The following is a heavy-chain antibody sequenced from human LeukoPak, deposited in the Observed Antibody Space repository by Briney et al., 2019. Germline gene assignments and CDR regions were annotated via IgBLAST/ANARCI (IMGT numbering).Heavy chain of an antibody. J-gene: IGHJ6*02. D-gene: IGHD3-16*02. Sequence: SETLSLTCTVSGGSTSSYYWSWIRQPPGKGLEWVGYIYYNGITNYNPSLESRVTISVDTSKNQFSLKLSSVTAADTAVYYAVPVIGHGMGVWGQGTTVTVSS. CDR1: GGSTSSYY. V-gene: IGHV4-59*08. CDR3: VPVIGHGMGV. CDR2: IYYNGIT.